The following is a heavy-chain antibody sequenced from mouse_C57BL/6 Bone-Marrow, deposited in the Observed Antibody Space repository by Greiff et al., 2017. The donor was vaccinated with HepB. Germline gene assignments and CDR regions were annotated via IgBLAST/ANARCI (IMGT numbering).Heavy chain of an antibody. CDR3: ARFPLIYYGSSSWFAY. V-gene: IGHV1-81*01. CDR1: GYTFTSYG. D-gene: IGHD1-1*01. J-gene: IGHJ3*01. Sequence: VQLQQSGPELARPGASVKLSCKASGYTFTSYGISWVKQRTGQGLEWIGEIYPRSGNTYYNEKFKGKATLTADKSSSTAYMELRSLTSEDSAVYFCARFPLIYYGSSSWFAYWGQGTLVTVSA. CDR2: IYPRSGNT.